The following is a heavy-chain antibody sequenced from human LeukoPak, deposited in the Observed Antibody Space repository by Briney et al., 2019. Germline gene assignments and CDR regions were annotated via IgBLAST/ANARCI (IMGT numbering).Heavy chain of an antibody. D-gene: IGHD3/OR15-3a*01. CDR3: ARTQWTKDWFDP. V-gene: IGHV1-18*01. CDR2: ISAYNGNT. J-gene: IGHJ5*02. CDR1: GGTFTSYG. Sequence: ASVKVSCKASGGTFTSYGISWVRQAPGQGLEWMGWISAYNGNTNYAQKLQGRVTMTTDTSTSTAYMELRSLRSDDTAVYYCARTQWTKDWFDPWGQGTLVTVSS.